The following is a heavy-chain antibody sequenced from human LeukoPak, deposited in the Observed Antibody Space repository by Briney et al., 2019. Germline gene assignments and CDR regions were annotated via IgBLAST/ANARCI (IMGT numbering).Heavy chain of an antibody. CDR1: GGSISGYY. D-gene: IGHD5-18*01. CDR3: ARLKGTAMLDY. V-gene: IGHV4-59*08. J-gene: IGHJ4*02. Sequence: SETLSLTCTVSGGSISGYYWSWIRQPPGKGLEWIGYIYYSGSTNYNPSLKSRVTISIDTSKNHFSLKLSSVTAADTAVYYCARLKGTAMLDYWGQGTLVTVSS. CDR2: IYYSGST.